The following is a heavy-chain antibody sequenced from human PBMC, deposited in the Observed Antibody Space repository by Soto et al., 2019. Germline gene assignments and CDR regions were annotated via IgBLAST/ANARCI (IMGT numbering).Heavy chain of an antibody. Sequence: ASETLSLTCTVSAGSISGYYWSWIRQPPGKELELIAYIHYSGSAYYNPSLRSRVTISIATSKNQFSLKVSSVNVADTAVYYCARVGRIAVGGTWFDPWGQGTRVTVSS. V-gene: IGHV4-59*01. CDR2: IHYSGSA. D-gene: IGHD6-19*01. CDR3: ARVGRIAVGGTWFDP. CDR1: AGSISGYY. J-gene: IGHJ5*02.